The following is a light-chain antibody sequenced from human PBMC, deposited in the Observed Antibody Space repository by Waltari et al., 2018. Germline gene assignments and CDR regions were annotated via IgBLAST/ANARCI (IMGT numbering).Light chain of an antibody. J-gene: IGKJ1*01. CDR1: QSVRSSY. CDR2: GAS. CDR3: QQYGSSPWT. Sequence: EIVLTQSPGTLSLSPGARATLSCRASQSVRSSYLAWYQQKPGQAPRLLIYGASSRATGIPDRFSGSGSGTDFTLTISRLEPEDFAVYYCQQYGSSPWTFGQGTKVEIK. V-gene: IGKV3-20*01.